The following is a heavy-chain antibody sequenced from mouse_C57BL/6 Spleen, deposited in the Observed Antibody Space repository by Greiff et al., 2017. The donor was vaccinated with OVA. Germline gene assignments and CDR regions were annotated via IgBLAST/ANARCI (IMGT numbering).Heavy chain of an antibody. CDR1: GYSFTGYF. CDR3: ARSHYYGSSYGYFDV. J-gene: IGHJ1*03. CDR2: INPYNGDT. V-gene: IGHV1-20*01. D-gene: IGHD1-1*01. Sequence: VQLQQSGPELVKPGASVKISCKASGYSFTGYFMNWVMQSHGKSLEWIGRINPYNGDTFYNQKFKGKATLTVDKSSSTAHMELRSLTSEDSAVYYCARSHYYGSSYGYFDVWGTGTTVTVSS.